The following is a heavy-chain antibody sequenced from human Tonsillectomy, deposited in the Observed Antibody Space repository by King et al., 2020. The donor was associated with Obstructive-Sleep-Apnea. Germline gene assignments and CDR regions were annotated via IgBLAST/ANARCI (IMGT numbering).Heavy chain of an antibody. Sequence: QLQESGPGLVKPSETLSLTCTVSGGSISSYYWSWIRQPPGKGREWIGYFYYSGSTNYNPSPTGRVTMSLDTFKNQFSLKLSSVTAADTALYYCARARTDQLHPPAAHFDYWGQGTLVTVSS. CDR1: GGSISSYY. J-gene: IGHJ4*02. D-gene: IGHD2-2*01. CDR3: ARARTDQLHPPAAHFDY. V-gene: IGHV4-59*01. CDR2: FYYSGST.